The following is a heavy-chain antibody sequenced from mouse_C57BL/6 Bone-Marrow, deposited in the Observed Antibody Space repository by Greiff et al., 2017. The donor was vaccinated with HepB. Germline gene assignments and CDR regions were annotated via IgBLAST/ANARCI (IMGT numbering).Heavy chain of an antibody. Sequence: QVQLQQPGAELVKPGASVKLSCKASGYTFTSYWMQWVKQRPGQGLEWIGEIDPSDSYTNYNQKFKGKATLTVDTSSSTAYMQLSSLTSEDSAVYYCARLGDYDFAYCGQGTLVTVSA. D-gene: IGHD2-4*01. CDR1: GYTFTSYW. CDR3: ARLGDYDFAY. V-gene: IGHV1-50*01. CDR2: IDPSDSYT. J-gene: IGHJ3*01.